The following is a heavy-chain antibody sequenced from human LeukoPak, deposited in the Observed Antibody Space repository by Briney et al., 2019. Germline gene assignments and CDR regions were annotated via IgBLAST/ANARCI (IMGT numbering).Heavy chain of an antibody. D-gene: IGHD3-22*01. Sequence: PSGTLSLTCAVSGGSISSSNWWSWVRQPPGKGLEWIGEIYHSGSTNYNPSLKSRVTISVDKSKNQFSLKLSSVTAADTAVYYCARLHYDSSGNYYFDYWGQGTLVTVSS. CDR3: ARLHYDSSGNYYFDY. CDR1: GGSISSSNW. J-gene: IGHJ4*02. V-gene: IGHV4-4*02. CDR2: IYHSGST.